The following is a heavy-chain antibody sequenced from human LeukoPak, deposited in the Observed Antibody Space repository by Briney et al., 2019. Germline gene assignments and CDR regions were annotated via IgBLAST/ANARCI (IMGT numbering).Heavy chain of an antibody. D-gene: IGHD3-3*01. CDR2: IDGGGGGT. J-gene: IGHJ4*02. CDR1: GFTFSNDV. CDR3: ARRIGGTKDY. Sequence: GGSLGLSCAASGFTFSNDVMSWVRQAPGKGPEWVSSIDGGGGGTDYADSVRGRFTISRDNLKNTSYLQMNSLRADDTAVYYCARRIGGTKDYWGQGAQVTVSS. V-gene: IGHV3-23*01.